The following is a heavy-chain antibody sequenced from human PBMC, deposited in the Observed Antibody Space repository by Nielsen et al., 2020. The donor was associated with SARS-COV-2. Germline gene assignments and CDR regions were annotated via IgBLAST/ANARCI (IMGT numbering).Heavy chain of an antibody. D-gene: IGHD5-24*01. CDR2: LYYNRSP. CDR1: GGSISSSSYY. CDR3: VRIDMATISVDY. V-gene: IGHV4-39*07. Sequence: SETLSLTCTVSGGSISSSSYYWGWIRQPPGKGLEWIASLYYNRSPYYHPSLKSRGTISKDTSKNQFSLKLTSVTAADTAVYYCVRIDMATISVDYWGRGTLVTVSS. J-gene: IGHJ4*02.